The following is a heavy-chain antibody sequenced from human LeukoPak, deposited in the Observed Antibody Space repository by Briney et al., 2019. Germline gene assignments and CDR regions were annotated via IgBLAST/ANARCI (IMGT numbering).Heavy chain of an antibody. CDR1: GFTFSDYY. Sequence: PGGSLRLSCAASGFTFSDYYMSWIRQAPGRGLEWVSYISSSGGSTYYADSVKGRFTISRDNAKNSLYLQMNSLRAEDTAVYYCARDIVVVPAATAGAFDIWGQGTMVTVSS. V-gene: IGHV3-11*04. CDR3: ARDIVVVPAATAGAFDI. D-gene: IGHD2-2*01. CDR2: ISSSGGST. J-gene: IGHJ3*02.